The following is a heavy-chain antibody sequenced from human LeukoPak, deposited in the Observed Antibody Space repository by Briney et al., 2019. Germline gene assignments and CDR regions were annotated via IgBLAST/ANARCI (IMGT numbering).Heavy chain of an antibody. Sequence: PSETLSLTCAVYGGSFSGYYWSWIRQPPGKGREWIGEINHSGSTNYNPSLKSRVTISEATSKNQFSLKLSSVTAPDTAVYYCARVRATGAHDCWGQGTLVTVSS. CDR3: ARVRATGAHDC. CDR1: GGSFSGYY. D-gene: IGHD7-27*01. CDR2: INHSGST. J-gene: IGHJ4*02. V-gene: IGHV4-34*01.